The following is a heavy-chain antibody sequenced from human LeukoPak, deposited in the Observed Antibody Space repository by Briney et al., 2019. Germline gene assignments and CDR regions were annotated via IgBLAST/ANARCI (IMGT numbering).Heavy chain of an antibody. CDR1: GGSISSSNYY. D-gene: IGHD3-10*01. J-gene: IGHJ4*02. CDR2: IFYSGST. Sequence: SETLSLTCTVSGGSISSSNYYWGWIRQPPGEGLEWIGTIFYSGSTYYHPSLKSRVTISVDTSKNQFSVKLGSVTAADTAVYYCARRPYNSGFDYWGQGTLVTVSS. V-gene: IGHV4-39*01. CDR3: ARRPYNSGFDY.